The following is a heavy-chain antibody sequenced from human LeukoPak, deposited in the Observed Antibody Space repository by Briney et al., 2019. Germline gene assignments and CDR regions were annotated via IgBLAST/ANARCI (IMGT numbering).Heavy chain of an antibody. Sequence: SQTLSLTCAISGDSVSSNSAAWNWIRQSPSRGLEWLGRTYYRSKWYNDYAVSVKSRITINPDTSKNQFSLQLNSVTPEDTAVYYCARGLGVVVPAARSWFDPWGQGTLVTVSS. J-gene: IGHJ5*02. CDR2: TYYRSKWYN. V-gene: IGHV6-1*01. CDR3: ARGLGVVVPAARSWFDP. CDR1: GDSVSSNSAA. D-gene: IGHD2-2*01.